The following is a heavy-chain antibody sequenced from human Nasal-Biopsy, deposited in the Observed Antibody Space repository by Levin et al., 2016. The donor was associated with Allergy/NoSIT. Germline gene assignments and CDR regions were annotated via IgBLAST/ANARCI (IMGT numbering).Heavy chain of an antibody. J-gene: IGHJ4*02. CDR1: GFTVTSNY. D-gene: IGHD2-15*01. Sequence: GESLKISCAASGFTVTSNYMSWVRQAPGRGLEWVSTIGCRGRTYYEDSVKGRFTISRDNAKSTLYLQMDSLRVGDTAVYYCANQDIPEDDSYNYFQYWGQGILVTVSS. CDR2: IGCRGRT. CDR3: ANQDIPEDDSYNYFQY. V-gene: IGHV3-53*01.